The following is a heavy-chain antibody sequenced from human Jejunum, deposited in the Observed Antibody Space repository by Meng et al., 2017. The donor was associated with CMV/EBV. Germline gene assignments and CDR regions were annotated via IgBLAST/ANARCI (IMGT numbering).Heavy chain of an antibody. D-gene: IGHD4-23*01. CDR1: GASISSSNAP. CDR2: IYYSGIT. CDR3: ARDRTTTGVNYFDY. V-gene: IGHV4-39*07. J-gene: IGHJ4*02. Sequence: QLPLCESAPGLPNPVETLSLPCPAYGASISSSNAPWGWIRPPPGKGLGWIGSIYYSGITSYTPSLKSRVTISVDTSKNQFSLKLSSVTAADTAVYYCARDRTTTGVNYFDYWGQGTLFTVSS.